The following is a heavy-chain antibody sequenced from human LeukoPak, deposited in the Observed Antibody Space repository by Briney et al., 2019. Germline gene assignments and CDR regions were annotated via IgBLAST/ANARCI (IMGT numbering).Heavy chain of an antibody. Sequence: GESLQISCVAPGYSFTAYWIGWVRQMPGQGLEWMGLIYPGDSDTRYSPSFQGQVTISADKSFTTAYLQWSSLKASDTAMYYCARGISSASLDHWGQGTLVTVSS. V-gene: IGHV5-51*01. CDR2: IYPGDSDT. CDR1: GYSFTAYW. J-gene: IGHJ4*02. CDR3: ARGISSASLDH. D-gene: IGHD6-13*01.